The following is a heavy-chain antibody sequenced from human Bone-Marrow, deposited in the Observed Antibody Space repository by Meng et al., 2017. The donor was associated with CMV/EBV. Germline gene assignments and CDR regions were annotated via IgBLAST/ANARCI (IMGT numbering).Heavy chain of an antibody. D-gene: IGHD5-18*01. CDR1: GDSISSFY. V-gene: IGHV4-59*01. Sequence: SETLSLTCTVSGDSISSFYWHWIRQSPGKGLEWIGYISYSGTTNYYPSLKSRVTISRDTSKNQFSLKLTSVTPADTAVYYCVREYSSFDYWGQGTLVTVSS. CDR3: VREYSSFDY. J-gene: IGHJ4*02. CDR2: ISYSGTT.